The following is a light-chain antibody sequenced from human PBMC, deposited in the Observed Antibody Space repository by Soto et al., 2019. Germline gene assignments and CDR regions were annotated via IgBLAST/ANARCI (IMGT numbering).Light chain of an antibody. CDR1: SSNIGTGFD. CDR2: LST. J-gene: IGLJ1*01. Sequence: QSVLTQPPSVSGAPGQRVTISCTGSSSNIGTGFDVHWYRQLPGTAPKLLIYLSTNRPSGVPDRFSGSKSGTSASLAITGLQAEDEAHYYCQSYDSSLSGYVFGSGTKLTVL. CDR3: QSYDSSLSGYV. V-gene: IGLV1-40*01.